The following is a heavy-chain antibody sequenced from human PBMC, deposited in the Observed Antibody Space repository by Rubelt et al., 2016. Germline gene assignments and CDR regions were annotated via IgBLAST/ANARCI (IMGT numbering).Heavy chain of an antibody. V-gene: IGHV4-39*07. D-gene: IGHD2-15*01. J-gene: IGHJ4*02. CDR3: ARTVEGGRIPRYYFDY. CDR1: GGSISSSSYY. CDR2: IYYSGST. Sequence: QLQLQESGPGLVKPSETLSLTCTVSGGSISSSSYYWGWIRQPPGKGLEWIGSIYYSGSTYYNPSLKSRVPISVDTSKNPFSLKLSSVTAADTAVYYCARTVEGGRIPRYYFDYWGQGTLVTVSS.